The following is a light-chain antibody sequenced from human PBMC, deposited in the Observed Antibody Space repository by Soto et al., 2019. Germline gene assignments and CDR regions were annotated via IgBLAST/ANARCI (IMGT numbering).Light chain of an antibody. V-gene: IGKV3-20*01. CDR2: GAS. CDR1: QSVSSNH. J-gene: IGKJ2*01. CDR3: QQYGSSTYT. Sequence: EIVLTQSPGSLSLSPRERATLSCRASQSVSSNHLAWYQQKPGQAPRLLIYGASRRATGIPDRFSGSGSGTEFTLTISRLEPEDFAVYYCQQYGSSTYTFGQGTKVEIQ.